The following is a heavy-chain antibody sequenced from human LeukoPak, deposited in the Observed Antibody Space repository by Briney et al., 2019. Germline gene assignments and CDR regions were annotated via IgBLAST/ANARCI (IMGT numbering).Heavy chain of an antibody. V-gene: IGHV1-46*01. CDR2: INPSGGTT. D-gene: IGHD6-13*01. J-gene: IGHJ4*02. Sequence: ASVKVSCKASGYTFTGYYMHWVRQAPGQGLEWMGIINPSGGTTRYAQTFQGRVTMTRDTSTSTVYMELNSLTSDDTAVYYCAREATSRLVPASAGKDFDYWGQGTLVTVSS. CDR3: AREATSRLVPASAGKDFDY. CDR1: GYTFTGYY.